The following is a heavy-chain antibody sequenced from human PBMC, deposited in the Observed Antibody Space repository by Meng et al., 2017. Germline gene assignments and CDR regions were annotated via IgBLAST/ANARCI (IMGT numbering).Heavy chain of an antibody. CDR1: GFTFSDHY. CDR3: ARGAYDSSGYPFDY. J-gene: IGHJ4*02. Sequence: LSLTCAASGFTFSDHYMDWVRQAPGKGLEWVGRTRNKANSYTTEYAASVKGRFTISRDDSKNSLYLQMNSLKTEDTAVYYCARGAYDSSGYPFDYWGQGTLVTVSS. V-gene: IGHV3-72*01. D-gene: IGHD3-22*01. CDR2: TRNKANSYTT.